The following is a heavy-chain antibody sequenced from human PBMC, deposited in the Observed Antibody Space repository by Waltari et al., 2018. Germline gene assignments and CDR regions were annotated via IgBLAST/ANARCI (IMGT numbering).Heavy chain of an antibody. J-gene: IGHJ4*02. CDR3: ARDSGTVTSFFDY. Sequence: QVQLQESGPGLVKPSETLSLPCTVSVVSISLYYWSWLRQPPGKGLAWIGYIYYSGSTNYNPSLKSRVTISVDTSKNQFSLKLSSVTAADTAVYYCARDSGTVTSFFDYWGQGTLVTVSS. D-gene: IGHD4-17*01. V-gene: IGHV4-59*01. CDR2: IYYSGST. CDR1: VVSISLYY.